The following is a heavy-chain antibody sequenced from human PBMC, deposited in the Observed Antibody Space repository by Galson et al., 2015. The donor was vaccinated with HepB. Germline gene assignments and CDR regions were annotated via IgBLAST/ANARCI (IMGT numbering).Heavy chain of an antibody. J-gene: IGHJ4*02. CDR2: MSGRGDST. CDR1: GFTFRRYA. Sequence: SLRLSCAASGFTFRRYALNWVRQAPGKGLEWVSAMSGRGDSTYYVDSVKGRFTISRDNSKNTLYLQMNSLTNEDTAIYYCAKEDLQYYDGSEQLGALDYWGQGTLVTVSP. CDR3: AKEDLQYYDGSEQLGALDY. D-gene: IGHD3-22*01. V-gene: IGHV3-23*01.